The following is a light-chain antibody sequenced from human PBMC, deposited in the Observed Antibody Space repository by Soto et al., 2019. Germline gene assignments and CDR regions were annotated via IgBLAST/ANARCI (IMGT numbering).Light chain of an antibody. CDR2: GAS. V-gene: IGKV3-20*01. J-gene: IGKJ4*01. Sequence: EIVLTQSPGTLSVSPGERATLSCRASQSVGRNFLAWYQQKPGQAPRLLIHGASSRATGIPDRFSGSGSETDFTLTISRLEPEDFAVYYCPQYASSPLTFGGGTKVETK. CDR3: PQYASSPLT. CDR1: QSVGRNF.